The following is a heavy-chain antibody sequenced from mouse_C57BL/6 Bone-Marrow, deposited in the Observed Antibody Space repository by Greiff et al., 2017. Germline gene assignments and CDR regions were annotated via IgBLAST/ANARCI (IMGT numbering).Heavy chain of an antibody. D-gene: IGHD2-3*01. J-gene: IGHJ4*01. CDR2: GQGLEWFG. CDR1: YTFSRRVH. Sequence: VQLQQSGPELARPWASVKIFCQAFYTFSRRVHFAIRDTNYWMQWVKQRPGQGLEWFGAISPGNGDTSYNQKFKGTATLTADKSSSTAYMQHSILTSEYSAVYYCASLSYRDYAMDYWGQGTSVTVSS. CDR3: SEYSAVYYCASLSYRDYAMDY. V-gene: IGHV1-87*01.